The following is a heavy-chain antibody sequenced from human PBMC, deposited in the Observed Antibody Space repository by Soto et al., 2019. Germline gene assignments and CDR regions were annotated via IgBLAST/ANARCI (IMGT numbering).Heavy chain of an antibody. CDR1: GGTVSSYA. J-gene: IGHJ4*02. CDR2: IIPIFGTA. V-gene: IGHV1-69*12. Sequence: QVQLVQSGAEVKKPGSSVKVSCKASGGTVSSYAISWVRQAPGQGLEWMGGIIPIFGTANYAQKFQGRVTITADESTSTAYMELSSLRSEDTAVYYCARDLGYCSGGSCYSSDYWGQGTLVTVSS. D-gene: IGHD2-15*01. CDR3: ARDLGYCSGGSCYSSDY.